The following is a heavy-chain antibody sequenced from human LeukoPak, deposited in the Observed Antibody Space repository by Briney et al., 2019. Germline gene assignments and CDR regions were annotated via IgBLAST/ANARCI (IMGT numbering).Heavy chain of an antibody. CDR2: IIPIFGTA. CDR1: GGTFSSYA. V-gene: IGHV1-69*13. D-gene: IGHD6-6*01. CDR3: ASVAIAARSFDY. J-gene: IGHJ4*02. Sequence: ASVKVSCKASGGTFSSYAISWVRQAPGQGLEWMGGIIPIFGTANYAQKFQGRVTITADESTSTAYMELSSLRSEDTAVYYCASVAIAARSFDYWGQGTLVTVSS.